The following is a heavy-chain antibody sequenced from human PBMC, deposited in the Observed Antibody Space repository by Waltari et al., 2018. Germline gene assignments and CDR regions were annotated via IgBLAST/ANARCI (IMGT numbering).Heavy chain of an antibody. Sequence: QVQLQESGPGLVKPSETLSLTCTVSSGSIRNNYWRWIRQSAGKGLEWIGRIHSTGSATYSPSLKSRVTLSVDTSKNQFSLELDSVTAADTAMYYCARDEGQWLEYFQYWGQGTLVTVSS. CDR3: ARDEGQWLEYFQY. V-gene: IGHV4-4*07. D-gene: IGHD6-19*01. CDR1: SGSIRNNY. CDR2: IHSTGSA. J-gene: IGHJ1*01.